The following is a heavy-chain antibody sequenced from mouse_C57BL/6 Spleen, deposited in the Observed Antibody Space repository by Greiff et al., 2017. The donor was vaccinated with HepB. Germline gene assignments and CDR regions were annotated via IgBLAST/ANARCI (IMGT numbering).Heavy chain of an antibody. CDR1: GYTFTDYY. V-gene: IGHV1-76*01. J-gene: IGHJ3*01. Sequence: QVQLKQSGAELVRPGASVKLSCKASGYTFTDYYINWVKQRPGQGLEWIVRIYPGSGNTYYNEKFKGKATLTAEKSSSTAYMQLSSLTSEDSAVYFCARFYDGYYIAWFAYWGQGTLVTVSA. CDR3: ARFYDGYYIAWFAY. D-gene: IGHD2-3*01. CDR2: IYPGSGNT.